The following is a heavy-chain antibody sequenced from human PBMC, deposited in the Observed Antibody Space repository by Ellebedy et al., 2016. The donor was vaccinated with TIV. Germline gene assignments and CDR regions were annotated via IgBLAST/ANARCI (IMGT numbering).Heavy chain of an antibody. CDR2: INVCNGVT. CDR3: ARSKWLMGAFDI. V-gene: IGHV1-18*04. D-gene: IGHD5-12*01. J-gene: IGHJ3*02. Sequence: ASVKVSXXASGYTFSNFGITWVRQAPGQGLEWLGWINVCNGVTHYAQKVHERVTMTTDASTATAYTELRSLRSDDTAVYYCARSKWLMGAFDIWGQGTMVTVSS. CDR1: GYTFSNFG.